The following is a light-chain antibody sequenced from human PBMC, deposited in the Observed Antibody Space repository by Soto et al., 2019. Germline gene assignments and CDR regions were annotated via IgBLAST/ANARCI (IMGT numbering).Light chain of an antibody. J-gene: IGLJ7*01. V-gene: IGLV6-57*02. Sequence: NFMLTQPHSVSESPGKTVTISCTGSSGSIASNYVQWYQQRPGSAPTTVIYDNNQRPSGVPDRFSGSIDSSSTSASLTISGLKTEDGADYYCQSYDSRTHAVFGGGTQLTVL. CDR3: QSYDSRTHAV. CDR2: DNN. CDR1: SGSIASNY.